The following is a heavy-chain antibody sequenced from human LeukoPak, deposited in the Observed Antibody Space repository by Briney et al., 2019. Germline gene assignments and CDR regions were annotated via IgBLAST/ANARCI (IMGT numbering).Heavy chain of an antibody. CDR2: ISSSSSYI. D-gene: IGHD4-17*01. Sequence: GGSLRLSCAASGFTFSSYNMNWVRQAPGKGLEWVSSISSSSSYIHYTDSVKGRFTISRDNAKNSLCLQMSSLRVEDTAVYYCAGINDYGDPTGALDIWGQGTMVTVSS. V-gene: IGHV3-21*01. CDR1: GFTFSSYN. CDR3: AGINDYGDPTGALDI. J-gene: IGHJ3*02.